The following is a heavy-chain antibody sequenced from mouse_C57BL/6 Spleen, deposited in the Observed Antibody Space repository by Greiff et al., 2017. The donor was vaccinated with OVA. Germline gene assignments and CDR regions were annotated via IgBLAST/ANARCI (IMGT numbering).Heavy chain of an antibody. CDR3: ARSGAKLWYFDV. D-gene: IGHD4-1*01. CDR2: IYPRSGNT. J-gene: IGHJ1*03. CDR1: GYTFTSYG. Sequence: VQLKESGAELARPGASVKLSCKASGYTFTSYGISWVKQRTGQGLEWIGEIYPRSGNTYYNEKFKGKATLTADKSSSTAYMELRSLTSEDSAVYFCARSGAKLWYFDVWGTGTTVTVSS. V-gene: IGHV1-81*01.